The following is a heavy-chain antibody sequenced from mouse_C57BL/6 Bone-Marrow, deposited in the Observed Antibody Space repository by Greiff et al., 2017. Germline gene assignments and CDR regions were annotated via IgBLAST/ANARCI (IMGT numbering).Heavy chain of an antibody. V-gene: IGHV1-64*01. J-gene: IGHJ1*03. CDR2: IHPNSGST. CDR1: GYTFTSYW. Sequence: VQLQQPGAELVKPGASVKLSCKASGYTFTSYWMHWVKQRPGQGLEWIGMIHPNSGSTNYNEKFKSKATLTVDKSSSTAYMQLSSLTSEDSAVYYCARWGLRRDWYFDVWGTGTTVTVSS. CDR3: ARWGLRRDWYFDV. D-gene: IGHD2-4*01.